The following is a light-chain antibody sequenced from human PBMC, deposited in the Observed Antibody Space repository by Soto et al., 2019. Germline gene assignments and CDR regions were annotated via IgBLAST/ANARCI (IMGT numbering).Light chain of an antibody. CDR2: GAS. Sequence: EVVMTQSPATLSVSPGERATLSCRASETVATNLAWYQQKPGQAPRLLISGASTRAAGISDRFRGSGSGTEFTLTISSRRYEDSAIYYCQQYFEWPPMTFGQGTKVEI. J-gene: IGKJ1*01. CDR1: ETVATN. V-gene: IGKV3-15*01. CDR3: QQYFEWPPMT.